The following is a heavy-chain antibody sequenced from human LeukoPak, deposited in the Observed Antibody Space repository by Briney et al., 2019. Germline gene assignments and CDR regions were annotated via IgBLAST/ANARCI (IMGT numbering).Heavy chain of an antibody. D-gene: IGHD3-3*01. CDR1: GYSFTSYW. V-gene: IGHV5-51*01. CDR2: IYPGVSDT. J-gene: IGHJ4*02. Sequence: GESLQISCKGSGYSFTSYWIGWVRQMPGKGLEWMGIIYPGVSDTRYSPSFQGQVTISADKSISTAYLQWSSLKASDTAMYYRARGLRFLEWSIDYWGQGTLVTVSS. CDR3: ARGLRFLEWSIDY.